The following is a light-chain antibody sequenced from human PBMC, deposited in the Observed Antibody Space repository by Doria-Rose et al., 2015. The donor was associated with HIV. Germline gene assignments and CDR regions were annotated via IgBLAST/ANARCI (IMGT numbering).Light chain of an antibody. V-gene: IGKV1-39*01. Sequence: IQMTQSPSSLSASVGDRVTITCRASQSTGSFLNWYQQKPGKAPKLLIYAASSLQNGAPSRFSGSGSGTDFTLTISSLQPEDFATYFCQQSYSTPLTLGGGTKVEI. CDR3: QQSYSTPLT. CDR2: AAS. J-gene: IGKJ4*01. CDR1: QSTGSF.